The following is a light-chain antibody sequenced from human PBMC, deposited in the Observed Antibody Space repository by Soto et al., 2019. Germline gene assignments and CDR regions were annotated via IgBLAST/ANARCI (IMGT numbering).Light chain of an antibody. J-gene: IGLJ1*01. CDR3: SSYAGSNNFV. CDR2: EVS. CDR1: SSDGGGYNY. Sequence: HSVLTQPPSASGSPGHSVTISCTGTSSDGGGYNYVSWYQHHPGKAPKLMIYEVSERPSGVPHRFSGSKSSNTASLTVSGLQDEDEADYYCSSYAGSNNFVFGTGTKVTVL. V-gene: IGLV2-8*01.